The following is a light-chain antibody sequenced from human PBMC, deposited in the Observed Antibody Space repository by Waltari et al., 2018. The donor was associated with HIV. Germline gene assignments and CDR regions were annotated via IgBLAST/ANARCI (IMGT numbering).Light chain of an antibody. CDR2: EVS. V-gene: IGLV2-8*01. CDR1: SSDVGGYNY. J-gene: IGLJ2*01. Sequence: QSALTQPTSASGSPGQSVTISCTGTSSDVGGYNYVSWYQQNPGKAPKLMIYEVSKRPSGVPDRFSGSKSGNTASLTVSGLQAEDEADYYCSSYAGSNNLVFGGGTKLTVL. CDR3: SSYAGSNNLV.